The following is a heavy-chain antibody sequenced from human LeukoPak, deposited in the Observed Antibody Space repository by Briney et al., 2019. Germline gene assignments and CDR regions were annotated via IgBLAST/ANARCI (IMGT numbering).Heavy chain of an antibody. D-gene: IGHD3-22*01. CDR3: ARANYYDSSGYPI. CDR1: GFTFSDHW. CDR2: IKKDGSEK. Sequence: GGSLRLSCAASGFTFSDHWMSWVRQVPGKGLEWVADIKKDGSEKNEVDSAKGRFTISRDNAKNSLYLQMNSLRAEDTAVYYCARANYYDSSGYPIWGQGTLVTVSS. J-gene: IGHJ4*02. V-gene: IGHV3-7*01.